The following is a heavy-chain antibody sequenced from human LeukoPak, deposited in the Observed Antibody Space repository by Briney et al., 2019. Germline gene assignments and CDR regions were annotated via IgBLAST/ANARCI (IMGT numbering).Heavy chain of an antibody. Sequence: ASVKVSCKASGYTFTSYGISWVRQAPGQGLEWMGWISAYNGNTNYAQKLQGRVTMTTDTSTSTAYMELRSLRSDDTAVYYCARDRFFCSSTSCYRTGIWFDPWGQGTLVTVSS. J-gene: IGHJ5*02. CDR1: GYTFTSYG. CDR2: ISAYNGNT. CDR3: ARDRFFCSSTSCYRTGIWFDP. D-gene: IGHD2-2*01. V-gene: IGHV1-18*01.